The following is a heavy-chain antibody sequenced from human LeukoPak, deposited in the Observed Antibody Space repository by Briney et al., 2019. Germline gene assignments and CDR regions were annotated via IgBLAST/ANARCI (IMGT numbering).Heavy chain of an antibody. CDR3: AKGRGDYVWGSYRPFDY. CDR2: ISSSSSYI. CDR1: GFTFSSYS. D-gene: IGHD3-16*02. V-gene: IGHV3-21*04. Sequence: GGSLRLSCAASGFTFSSYSMNWVRQAPGKGLEWVSSISSSSSYIYYADSVKGRFTISRDNSKNTLYLQMNSLRAEDTAVYYCAKGRGDYVWGSYRPFDYWGQGTLVTVSS. J-gene: IGHJ4*02.